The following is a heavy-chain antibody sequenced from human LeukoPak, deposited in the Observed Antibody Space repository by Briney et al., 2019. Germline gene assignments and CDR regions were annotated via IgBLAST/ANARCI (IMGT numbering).Heavy chain of an antibody. CDR2: IYSGGST. CDR1: GFTFSDYY. J-gene: IGHJ4*02. D-gene: IGHD3-22*01. V-gene: IGHV3-66*01. CDR3: ARVDHYYDSSGYYY. Sequence: PGGSLRLSCAASGFTFSDYYMSWIRQAPGKGLEWVSVIYSGGSTYYADSVKGRFTISRDNSKNTLYLQMNSLRAEDTAVYYCARVDHYYDSSGYYYWGQGTLVTVSS.